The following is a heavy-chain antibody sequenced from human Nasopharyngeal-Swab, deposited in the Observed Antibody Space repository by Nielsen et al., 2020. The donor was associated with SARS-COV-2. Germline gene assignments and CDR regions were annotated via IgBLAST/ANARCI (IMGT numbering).Heavy chain of an antibody. CDR1: GFTFGDYA. V-gene: IGHV3-23*01. Sequence: GESLKISCTASGFTFGDYAMSWVRQAPGKGLEWVSAISGSGGSTYYADSVKGRFTISRDNSKNTLYLQMNSLRAEDTAVYYCAKGTTISKYYYYGMDVWGQGTTVTVSS. CDR2: ISGSGGST. J-gene: IGHJ6*02. D-gene: IGHD3-3*01. CDR3: AKGTTISKYYYYGMDV.